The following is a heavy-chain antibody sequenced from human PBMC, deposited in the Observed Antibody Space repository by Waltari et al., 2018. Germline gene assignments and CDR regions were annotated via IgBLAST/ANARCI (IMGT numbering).Heavy chain of an antibody. CDR3: AKEGAYDSSPEGAFDI. CDR2: IKQDGSEK. Sequence: EVQLVESGGGLVQPGGSLRLSCAASGFTFSSYWMSWVRQAPGKGLEWVANIKQDGSEKYYVDSVKGRFTISRDNAKNSLYLQMNSLRAEDMALYYCAKEGAYDSSPEGAFDIWGQGTMVTVSS. CDR1: GFTFSSYW. J-gene: IGHJ3*02. D-gene: IGHD3-22*01. V-gene: IGHV3-7*03.